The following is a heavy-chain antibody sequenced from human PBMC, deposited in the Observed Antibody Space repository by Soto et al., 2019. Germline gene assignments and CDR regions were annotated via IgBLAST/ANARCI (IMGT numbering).Heavy chain of an antibody. J-gene: IGHJ4*02. CDR3: TRHTKDSEFYVRDHY. Sequence: GGSLRLSCTTTGFTFGEYPMSWFRQVPGKGLEWVGFIRSTGYGATTDYAASVKGRFTISRDDSKSILYLQMNSLKTEDTAIYYCTRHTKDSEFYVRDHYWGQGTLVTVSS. D-gene: IGHD3-16*01. CDR1: GFTFGEYP. CDR2: IRSTGYGATT. V-gene: IGHV3-49*03.